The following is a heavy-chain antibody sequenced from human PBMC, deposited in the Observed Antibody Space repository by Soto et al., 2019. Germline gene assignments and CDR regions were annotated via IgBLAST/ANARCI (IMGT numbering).Heavy chain of an antibody. CDR3: AHTRGLVSPLYYFDY. V-gene: IGHV2-5*01. D-gene: IGHD3-9*01. CDR1: GFSLSTSGVG. Sequence: SGPTLVNPTQTLTLTCTFSGFSLSTSGVGVGWIRQPPGKALEWLALIYWNDDKRYSPSLKSRLTITKDTSKNQVVLTMTNMDPVDTATYYCAHTRGLVSPLYYFDYWGQGTLVTVSS. J-gene: IGHJ4*02. CDR2: IYWNDDK.